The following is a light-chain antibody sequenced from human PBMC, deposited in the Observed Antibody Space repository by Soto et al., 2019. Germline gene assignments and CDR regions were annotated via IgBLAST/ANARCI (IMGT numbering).Light chain of an antibody. CDR3: SSFTSTSTWV. J-gene: IGLJ3*02. CDR2: EIS. V-gene: IGLV2-14*01. Sequence: QSVLTQPASVSGSPGQSITISCTGTSSDIGGYKYVSWYQQHPGKAPKLMIYEISHRPSGVSNRFSASKSGNTASLTISGLQAEDEADYYCSSFTSTSTWVFGGGTKVTVL. CDR1: SSDIGGYKY.